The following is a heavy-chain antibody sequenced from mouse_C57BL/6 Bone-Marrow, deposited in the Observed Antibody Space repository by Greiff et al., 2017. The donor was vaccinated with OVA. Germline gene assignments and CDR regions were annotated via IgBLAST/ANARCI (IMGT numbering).Heavy chain of an antibody. V-gene: IGHV3-1*01. CDR1: GYSITSGYD. Sequence: ESGPGMVKPSQSLSLTCTVTGYSITSGYDWHWIRHFPGNKLEWMGYISYSGSTNYNPSLKSRISITHDTSKNHFFLKLNSVTTEDTATYYCARGGYPGAMDYWGQGTSVTVSS. CDR2: ISYSGST. CDR3: ARGGYPGAMDY. D-gene: IGHD2-14*01. J-gene: IGHJ4*01.